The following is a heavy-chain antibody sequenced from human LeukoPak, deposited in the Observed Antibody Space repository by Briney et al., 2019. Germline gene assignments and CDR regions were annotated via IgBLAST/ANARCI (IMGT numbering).Heavy chain of an antibody. CDR3: IGTRYFDY. J-gene: IGHJ4*02. Sequence: PGGSLRLSCAASGFNFANHAMSWVRQTAGKGLEWVSAISGGGDITYYADSVKGRFTISRDNSKDTLFLQMHSLRPGDTAVYYCIGTRYFDYWSQGTLVTVSS. CDR2: ISGGGDIT. CDR1: GFNFANHA. V-gene: IGHV3-23*01.